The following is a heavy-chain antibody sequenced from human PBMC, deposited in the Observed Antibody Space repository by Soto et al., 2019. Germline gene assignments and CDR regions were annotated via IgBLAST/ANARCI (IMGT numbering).Heavy chain of an antibody. J-gene: IGHJ4*02. D-gene: IGHD3-16*02. V-gene: IGHV3-23*01. CDR1: GFTFSSYA. CDR3: AKDPHPPLHLGELSPFDY. CDR2: ISGSGGST. Sequence: GGSLRLSCAASGFTFSSYAMSWVRQAPGKGLEWVSAISGSGGSTYYADSVKGRFTISRDNSKNTLYLQMNSLRAEDTAVYYCAKDPHPPLHLGELSPFDYWGQGTLVTVSS.